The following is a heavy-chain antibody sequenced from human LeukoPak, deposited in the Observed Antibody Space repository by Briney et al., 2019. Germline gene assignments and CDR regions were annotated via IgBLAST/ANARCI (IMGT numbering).Heavy chain of an antibody. CDR3: ARRLTQYDCFDP. Sequence: SQTLSLTFAISGDCVSINSVTWNWIRQSPSRGLEWLGRTYYRSTWYNDYAVSVRGRITVNPDTSKNQFSLHLNSVTPEDTAVYYCARRLTQYDCFDPWGQGILVTVSS. CDR2: TYYRSTWYN. V-gene: IGHV6-1*01. CDR1: GDCVSINSVT. D-gene: IGHD2-2*01. J-gene: IGHJ5*02.